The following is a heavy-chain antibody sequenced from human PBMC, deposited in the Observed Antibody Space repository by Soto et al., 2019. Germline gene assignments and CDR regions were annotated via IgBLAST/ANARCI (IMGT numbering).Heavy chain of an antibody. V-gene: IGHV1-18*01. Sequence: VASVKVSCKASGYSFTRYGIAWARQAPGQGLEWMGWINTYNGNTNYAQNLQGRVTLTTDTSTSTAYMELTSLKYNDTAIYYCAMVDVYVTPSPQDVWGQGTTVTVSS. CDR3: AMVDVYVTPSPQDV. D-gene: IGHD3-16*01. CDR1: GYSFTRYG. CDR2: INTYNGNT. J-gene: IGHJ6*02.